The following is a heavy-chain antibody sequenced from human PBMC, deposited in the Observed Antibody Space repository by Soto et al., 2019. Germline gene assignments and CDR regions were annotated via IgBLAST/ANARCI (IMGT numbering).Heavy chain of an antibody. V-gene: IGHV3-33*01. J-gene: IGHJ5*02. CDR1: GFTFSSYG. CDR2: IWYDGSNK. D-gene: IGHD3-10*01. CDR3: AREKGVRGSGYNWFDP. Sequence: QVQLVESGGGVVQPGRSLRLSCAASGFTFSSYGMHWVRQAPGKGLEWVAVIWYDGSNKYYADSVKGRFTISRDNSKNTLYLQMNSLRAEDTAVYYCAREKGVRGSGYNWFDPWGQGTLVTVSS.